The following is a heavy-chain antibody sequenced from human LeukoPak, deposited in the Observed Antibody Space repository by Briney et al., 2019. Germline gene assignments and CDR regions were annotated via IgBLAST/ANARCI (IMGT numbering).Heavy chain of an antibody. D-gene: IGHD4-11*01. CDR2: ISSSGSTI. V-gene: IGHV3-48*03. J-gene: IGHJ6*02. Sequence: PGGSLRLSSAASGFTFSSYEVNWVRQAPGKGLEWGSYISSSGSTINYADSVKGRVTISRDNAKNSLYLQMNSLRAEDTAVYYCARETRTTYYYYGMDVWGQGTTVTVSS. CDR3: ARETRTTYYYYGMDV. CDR1: GFTFSSYE.